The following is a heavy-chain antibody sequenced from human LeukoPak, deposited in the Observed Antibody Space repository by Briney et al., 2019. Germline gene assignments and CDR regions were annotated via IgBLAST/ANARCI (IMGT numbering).Heavy chain of an antibody. Sequence: GAPVKVSCKASGYTFTGYYMHWVRQAPGQGLEWMGWISAYNGNTNYAQKLQGRVTMTTDTSTSTAYMELRSLRSDDTAVYYCARDGGYCSSTSCYLGGHYYYYYMDVWGKGTTVTVSS. V-gene: IGHV1-18*04. D-gene: IGHD2-2*01. CDR3: ARDGGYCSSTSCYLGGHYYYYYMDV. CDR1: GYTFTGYY. J-gene: IGHJ6*03. CDR2: ISAYNGNT.